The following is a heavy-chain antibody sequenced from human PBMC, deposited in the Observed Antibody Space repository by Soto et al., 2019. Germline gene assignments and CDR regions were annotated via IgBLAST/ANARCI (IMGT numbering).Heavy chain of an antibody. CDR1: GGSMSSYY. D-gene: IGHD6-13*01. CDR3: ARVSSSWSNYFDY. J-gene: IGHJ4*02. V-gene: IGHV4-59*01. CDR2: IYYSGST. Sequence: SETLSVTCTVSGGSMSSYYWSWIRQPPGKGLEWIGYIYYSGSTSYNPSLKSRVTISVDTSKNQFSLKLNSLTAADTAVYYCARVSSSWSNYFDYWGQGTPVTVSS.